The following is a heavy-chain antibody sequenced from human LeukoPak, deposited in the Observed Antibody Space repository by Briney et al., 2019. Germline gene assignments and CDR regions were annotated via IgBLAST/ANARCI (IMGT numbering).Heavy chain of an antibody. V-gene: IGHV4-39*01. CDR3: ARHCDSIWELQLENRAFDI. CDR1: GGSISSSSYY. D-gene: IGHD1-1*01. Sequence: SETLSLTCTVSGGSISSSSYYWGWIRQPPGKGLEWIGSIYYSGSTYYNPSLKSRVTISVDTSKNQFSLKLSSVTAADTAVYYCARHCDSIWELQLENRAFDIWGQGTMVTVSS. J-gene: IGHJ3*02. CDR2: IYYSGST.